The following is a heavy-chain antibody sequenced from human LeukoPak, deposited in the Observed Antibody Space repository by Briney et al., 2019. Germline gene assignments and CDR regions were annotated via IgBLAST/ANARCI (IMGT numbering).Heavy chain of an antibody. J-gene: IGHJ4*02. D-gene: IGHD5-12*01. CDR1: GFNSRGYA. CDR3: AKRRGYSGYAPDY. Sequence: GRSLRLSCAAPGFNSRGYAMHWVRQAPAKRQQCVADISYDGSNKYYADSVKGRFTISRDNSKNTLYLQMNSLRAEDTAVYYCAKRRGYSGYAPDYWGQGTLVTVSS. CDR2: ISYDGSNK. V-gene: IGHV3-30*18.